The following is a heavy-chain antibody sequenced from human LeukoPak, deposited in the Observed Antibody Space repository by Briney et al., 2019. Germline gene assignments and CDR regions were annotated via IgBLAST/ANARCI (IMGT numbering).Heavy chain of an antibody. J-gene: IGHJ3*02. V-gene: IGHV4-34*01. D-gene: IGHD6-13*01. Sequence: SEALSLTCAVYGGSFSGYYWSWIRQPPGKGLEWIGETNHSGSTNYNPSIKSRATISVDTSKNQFSLKLSSVTAADTAVYYCASSSSWNDAFDIWGQGTMVTVSS. CDR3: ASSSSWNDAFDI. CDR2: TNHSGST. CDR1: GGSFSGYY.